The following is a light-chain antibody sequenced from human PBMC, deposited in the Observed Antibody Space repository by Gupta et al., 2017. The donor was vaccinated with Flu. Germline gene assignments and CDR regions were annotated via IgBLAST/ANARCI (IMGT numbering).Light chain of an antibody. CDR2: KAS. CDR3: QQYNSYSWT. Sequence: DIQMTQSPSTLSASVGDRGTITSRASPSISSWLAWYQQKPGKTPKLLIYKASSLESGVPSRFSGSGSGTEFTLTISSLQPDDFATYYCQQYNSYSWTFGQGTKVEIK. J-gene: IGKJ1*01. CDR1: PSISSW. V-gene: IGKV1-5*03.